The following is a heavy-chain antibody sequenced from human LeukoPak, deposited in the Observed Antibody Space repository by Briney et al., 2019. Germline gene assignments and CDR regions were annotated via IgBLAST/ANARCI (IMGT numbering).Heavy chain of an antibody. CDR1: GGSISSYY. Sequence: SETLSLTCTVSGGSISSYYWSWIRQPPGKGLEWIGNIYYRGGTNYNPSLKSRLTISVDTSKNQFSLKLRSVTAANTAVYYCATSKLQLFPFDYWGQGTLVTVSS. J-gene: IGHJ4*02. CDR3: ATSKLQLFPFDY. V-gene: IGHV4-59*08. CDR2: IYYRGGT. D-gene: IGHD3-10*01.